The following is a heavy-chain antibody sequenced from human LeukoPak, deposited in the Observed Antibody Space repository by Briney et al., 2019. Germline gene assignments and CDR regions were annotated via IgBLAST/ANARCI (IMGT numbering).Heavy chain of an antibody. V-gene: IGHV3-23*01. D-gene: IGHD2-2*01. Sequence: GGSLRLSCAASGFTFSSYAMSWVRQAPGKGLEWASAISGSGGSTYYADSVKGRFTISRDNSKNTLYLQMNSLRAEDTAVYYCAKAQRGYQLLGTFDYWGQGTLVTVSS. CDR3: AKAQRGYQLLGTFDY. J-gene: IGHJ4*02. CDR2: ISGSGGST. CDR1: GFTFSSYA.